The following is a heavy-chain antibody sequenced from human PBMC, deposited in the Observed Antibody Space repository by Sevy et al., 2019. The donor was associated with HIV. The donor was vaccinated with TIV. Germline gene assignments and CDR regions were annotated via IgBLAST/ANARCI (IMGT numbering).Heavy chain of an antibody. V-gene: IGHV4-59*08. CDR2: IYYNGHI. D-gene: IGHD6-19*01. Sequence: SETLSLTCTVSGGSITSLDWNWIRQPPGKGLEWIANIYYNGHINYNPSLKSRVTLSLDTSKNQFSLRLSSVTAADTAMYYGAGEKPWGRGCSWGQGTLVTVSS. CDR3: AGEKPWGRGCS. J-gene: IGHJ1*01. CDR1: GGSITSLD.